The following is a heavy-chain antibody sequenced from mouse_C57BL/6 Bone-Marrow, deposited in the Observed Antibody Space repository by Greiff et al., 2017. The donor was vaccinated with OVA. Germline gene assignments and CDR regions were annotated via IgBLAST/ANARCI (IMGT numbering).Heavy chain of an antibody. CDR3: AMEIPPYWYFDV. J-gene: IGHJ1*03. V-gene: IGHV1-75*01. CDR2: IFPGSGST. D-gene: IGHD5-1-1*01. Sequence: VKLQQSGPELVKPGASVKISCKASGYTFTDYYINWVKQRPGQGLEWIGWIFPGSGSTYYNEKFKGKATLTVDQSSSTAYMLLSSLTSEVSAGYCCAMEIPPYWYFDVWGTGTTVTVSS. CDR1: GYTFTDYY.